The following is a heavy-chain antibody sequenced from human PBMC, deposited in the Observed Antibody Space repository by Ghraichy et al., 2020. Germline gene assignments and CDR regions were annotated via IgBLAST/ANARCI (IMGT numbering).Heavy chain of an antibody. CDR2: VYYSS. D-gene: IGHD5-12*01. V-gene: IGHV4-39*01. CDR1: GASISAYY. CDR3: ARQPGYSGSYWYFDL. J-gene: IGHJ2*01. Sequence: SETLSLTCTVSGASISAYYWGWVRQPPGKGLEWIGSVYYSSYYNRSLQSRVSISVDSSKIQLSLTLTSVTAADTATYYCARQPGYSGSYWYFDLWGRGTVVTVSA.